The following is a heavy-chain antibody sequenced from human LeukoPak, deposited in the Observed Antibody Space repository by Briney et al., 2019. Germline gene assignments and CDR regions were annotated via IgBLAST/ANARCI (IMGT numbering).Heavy chain of an antibody. V-gene: IGHV3-48*02. Sequence: GGSLRLSCAVSGFTVSSNYMNWVRQAPGKGLEWVSYISSSSSTIYYADSVKGRFTISRDNAKNSLYLQMNSLRDEDTAVYYCARDGGYYYGSGPIDYWGQGTLVTVSS. J-gene: IGHJ4*02. D-gene: IGHD3-10*01. CDR3: ARDGGYYYGSGPIDY. CDR2: ISSSSSTI. CDR1: GFTVSSNY.